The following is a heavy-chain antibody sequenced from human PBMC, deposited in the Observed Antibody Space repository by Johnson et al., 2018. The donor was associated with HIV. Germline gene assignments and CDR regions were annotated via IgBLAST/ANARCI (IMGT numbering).Heavy chain of an antibody. D-gene: IGHD1-26*01. V-gene: IGHV3-30*04. CDR2: ISYDGGTK. Sequence: QVQLVESGGGVVQPGRSLRLSCVGSGYTFSGYAMHWVRQAPGKGLEWMAFISYDGGTKYYAASVKGRFTISRDNSKNTLYLQMNSLRAEDTALYYCARGKVGATRQAFDIWGHGTMVTVSS. CDR1: GYTFSGYA. J-gene: IGHJ3*02. CDR3: ARGKVGATRQAFDI.